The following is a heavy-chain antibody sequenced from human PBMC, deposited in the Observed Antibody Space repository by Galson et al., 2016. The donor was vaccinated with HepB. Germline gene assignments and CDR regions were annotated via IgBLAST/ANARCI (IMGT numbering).Heavy chain of an antibody. CDR2: IIPLFDTA. CDR3: AREIYYGSGSYMDV. CDR1: GGTFSSYA. D-gene: IGHD3-10*01. Sequence: SVKVSCKASGGTFSSYAISWVRQAPGQGLEWMGGIIPLFDTADYAQKFQGRVTITADESTSTAYMELSSVTAADTAVYYCAREIYYGSGSYMDVWGQGTTVTVSS. V-gene: IGHV1-69*13. J-gene: IGHJ6*03.